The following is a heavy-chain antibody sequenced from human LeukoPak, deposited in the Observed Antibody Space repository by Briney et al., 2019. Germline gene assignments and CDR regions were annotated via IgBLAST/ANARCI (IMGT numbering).Heavy chain of an antibody. J-gene: IGHJ4*02. D-gene: IGHD6-19*01. Sequence: EASVKVSCKASGGTFSSYAISWVRQAPGQGLEWMGGIIPIFGTANYAQKFQGRVTMTRDTSTSTVYMELSSLRSEDTAVYYCARSSGSTFDYWGQGTLVTVSS. CDR2: IIPIFGTA. V-gene: IGHV1-69*05. CDR3: ARSSGSTFDY. CDR1: GGTFSSYA.